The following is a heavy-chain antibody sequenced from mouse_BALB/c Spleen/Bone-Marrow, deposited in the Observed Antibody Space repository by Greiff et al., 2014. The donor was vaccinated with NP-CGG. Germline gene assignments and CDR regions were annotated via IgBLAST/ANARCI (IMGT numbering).Heavy chain of an antibody. J-gene: IGHJ4*01. CDR2: ISDGGNYS. CDR1: GFTFSDYY. Sequence: VQLKESGGGLVKPGGSLKLSCAASGFTFSDYYIYWHRQTPEKRLEWVATISDGGNYSYYPDSVKGRFTISRDNAKNNLYLQMSSLKSEDTAMYYCARSRMRCGAMDYWGQGTSVTVFS. CDR3: ARSRMRCGAMDY. V-gene: IGHV5-4*02.